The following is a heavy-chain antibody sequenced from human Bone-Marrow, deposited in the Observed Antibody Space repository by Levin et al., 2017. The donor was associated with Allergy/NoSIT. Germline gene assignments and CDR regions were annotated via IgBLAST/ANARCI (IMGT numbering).Heavy chain of an antibody. J-gene: IGHJ3*02. CDR1: GGSISSSSYY. Sequence: SQTLSLTCTVSGGSISSSSYYWGWIRQPPGKGLEWIGSIYYSGSTYYNPFLKSRVTISVDTSKNQFSLKLSSVTAADTAVYYCASVAHDYGDYEAFDIWGQGTMVTVSS. D-gene: IGHD4-17*01. CDR2: IYYSGST. V-gene: IGHV4-39*01. CDR3: ASVAHDYGDYEAFDI.